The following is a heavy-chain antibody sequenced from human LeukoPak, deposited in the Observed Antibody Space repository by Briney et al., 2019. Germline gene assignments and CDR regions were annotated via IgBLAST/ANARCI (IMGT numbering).Heavy chain of an antibody. V-gene: IGHV4-34*01. J-gene: IGHJ4*02. D-gene: IGHD5-24*01. CDR2: INYSGST. Sequence: PSETLSLTCAVYGGSFSGYYWSWIRQPPGKGLEWIGGINYSGSTNYNPSLKSRVTISVDTSKNQFSLKLSSVTAADTAVYYCASEKGRDGYNYWGQGTPVTVSS. CDR1: GGSFSGYY. CDR3: ASEKGRDGYNY.